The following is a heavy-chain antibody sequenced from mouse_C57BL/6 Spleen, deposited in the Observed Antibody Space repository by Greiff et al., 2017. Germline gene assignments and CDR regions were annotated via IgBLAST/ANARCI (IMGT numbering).Heavy chain of an antibody. V-gene: IGHV1-42*01. Sequence: EVQLQQSGPELVKPGASVKISCKASGYSFTGYYMNWVKQSPEKSLEWIGEINPSTGGTTYNQKFKAKATLTVDKSSSTAYMQLKSLTSEDSAVYYCARRNFDGYYVDYYAMDYWGQGTSVTVSS. CDR2: INPSTGGT. CDR1: GYSFTGYY. CDR3: ARRNFDGYYVDYYAMDY. J-gene: IGHJ4*01. D-gene: IGHD2-3*01.